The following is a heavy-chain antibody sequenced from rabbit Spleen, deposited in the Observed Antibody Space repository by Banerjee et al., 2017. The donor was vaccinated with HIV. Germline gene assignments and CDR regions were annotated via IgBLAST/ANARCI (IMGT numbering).Heavy chain of an antibody. CDR1: GFTLSSYY. CDR2: IDPVFGIT. J-gene: IGHJ4*01. V-gene: IGHV1S7*01. D-gene: IGHD4-1*01. CDR3: VREVAAKFAL. Sequence: QLKESGGGLVQPGGSLKLSCKASGFTLSSYYMNWVRQAPGKGLEWIGYIDPVFGITYYANWVNGRFSISRENAQNTVFLQMTSLTAADTATYFCVREVAAKFALWGQGTLVTVS.